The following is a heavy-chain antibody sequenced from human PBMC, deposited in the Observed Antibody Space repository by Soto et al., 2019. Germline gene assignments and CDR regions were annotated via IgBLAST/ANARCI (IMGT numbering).Heavy chain of an antibody. CDR2: IIPIFGTA. CDR1: GGTFSSYA. CDR3: AVPLRGLKYYYYGMDV. D-gene: IGHD2-15*01. V-gene: IGHV1-69*06. J-gene: IGHJ6*02. Sequence: SVKVSCKASGGTFSSYAISWVRQAPGQGPEWMGGIIPIFGTANYAQKFQGRVTITADKSTSTAYMELSSLRSEDTAVYYCAVPLRGLKYYYYGMDVWGQGTTVTVSS.